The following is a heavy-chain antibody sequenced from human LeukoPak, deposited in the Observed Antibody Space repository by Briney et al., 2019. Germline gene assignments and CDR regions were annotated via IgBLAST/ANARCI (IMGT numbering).Heavy chain of an antibody. V-gene: IGHV4-4*07. CDR1: GGSISSYY. CDR3: ARVFSVLRFLEWDNRFDP. D-gene: IGHD3-3*01. Sequence: PSETLSLTCTVSGGSISSYYWSWIRQPAGKGLEWIGRIYTSGSTNYNPSLKSRVTMSVDTSKNQFSLNLSSVTAADTAVYYCARVFSVLRFLEWDNRFDPWGQGTLVTVSS. CDR2: IYTSGST. J-gene: IGHJ5*02.